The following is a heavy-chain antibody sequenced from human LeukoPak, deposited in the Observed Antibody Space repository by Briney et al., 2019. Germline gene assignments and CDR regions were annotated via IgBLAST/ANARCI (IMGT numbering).Heavy chain of an antibody. CDR1: GGSISSHY. CDR2: IYSSGST. CDR3: ARHSSGWTRSYWYFDL. J-gene: IGHJ2*01. Sequence: SETLSLTCTVSGGSISSHYWSWIRQPAGKGLEWIGRIYSSGSTNHNPSLKSRVTISVDTSKNQFSLKLSSVTAADTAVYYCARHSSGWTRSYWYFDLWGRGTLVTVSS. V-gene: IGHV4-4*07. D-gene: IGHD6-19*01.